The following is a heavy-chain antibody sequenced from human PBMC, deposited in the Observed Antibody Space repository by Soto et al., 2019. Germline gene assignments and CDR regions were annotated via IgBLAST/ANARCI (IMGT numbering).Heavy chain of an antibody. CDR3: ARMGRGIADRPTHYYGMDV. J-gene: IGHJ6*02. CDR2: IDWDDDK. CDR1: GFSLSTSGTC. D-gene: IGHD6-6*01. V-gene: IGHV2-70*01. Sequence: SGPTLVNPTQTLTLTCTFSGFSLSTSGTCVSWIRQPPGKALEWLALIDWDDDKYYSTSLKTRLTISKDTSKNQVVLTMTNMDPVDTATYYCARMGRGIADRPTHYYGMDVWGQGTTVTVSS.